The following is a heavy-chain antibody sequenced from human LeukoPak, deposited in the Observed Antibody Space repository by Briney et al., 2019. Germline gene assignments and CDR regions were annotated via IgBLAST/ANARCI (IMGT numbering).Heavy chain of an antibody. CDR3: ARGVATNRYYFDY. CDR1: GYTFTSYA. Sequence: ASVKVSCKASGYTFTSYAMHWVRQAPGQRLEWMGWINAGNGNTKYSQKFQGRVTITRDTSASTAYMELSSLRSEDAAVYSCARGVATNRYYFDYWGQGTLVTVSS. J-gene: IGHJ4*02. D-gene: IGHD5-12*01. V-gene: IGHV1-3*01. CDR2: INAGNGNT.